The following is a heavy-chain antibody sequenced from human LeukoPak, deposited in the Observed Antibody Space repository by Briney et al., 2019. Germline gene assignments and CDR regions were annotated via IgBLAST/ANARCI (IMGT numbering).Heavy chain of an antibody. Sequence: ASVKVSCKASGYTFTGYYMHWVRQAPGQGLEWMGWINPNSGGTNYAQKFQGRVTMTRDTSISTAYMELSRLRSDDTAVYYCARVGYSSSWYQERYYFDYWGQGTLVTVSS. CDR2: INPNSGGT. V-gene: IGHV1-2*02. J-gene: IGHJ4*02. CDR1: GYTFTGYY. CDR3: ARVGYSSSWYQERYYFDY. D-gene: IGHD6-13*01.